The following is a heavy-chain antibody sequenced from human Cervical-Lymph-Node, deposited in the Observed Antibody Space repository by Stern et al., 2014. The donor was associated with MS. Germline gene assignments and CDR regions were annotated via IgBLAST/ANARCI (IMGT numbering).Heavy chain of an antibody. J-gene: IGHJ4*02. CDR2: LDWDDDK. V-gene: IGHV2-70*01. D-gene: IGHD3-22*01. CDR1: GFSLSTSGMC. CDR3: ARAYDSSGYLFDY. Sequence: QVTLKESGPALVKPTQTLTLTCTFSGFSLSTSGMCVSWIRQPPGKALEWLALLDWDDDKYYSTSLNTRLTISKDTSKNQVVLIMTNMDPVDTATYYCARAYDSSGYLFDYWGQGTLVTVSS.